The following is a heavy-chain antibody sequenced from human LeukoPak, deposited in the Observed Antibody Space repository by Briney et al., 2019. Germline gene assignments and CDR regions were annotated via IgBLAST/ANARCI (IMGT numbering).Heavy chain of an antibody. D-gene: IGHD3-22*01. V-gene: IGHV4-59*01. CDR2: IYYSGST. CDR3: ARGGSSGYYFLASVDL. Sequence: SETLSLTCTVSGGSISSYYWSWIRQSPGKGLEWIGYIYYSGSTNYNPSLKSRVTISVDTSKNQFSLKLSSVTAADTAVYYCARGGSSGYYFLASVDLWGRGTLVTVSS. J-gene: IGHJ2*01. CDR1: GGSISSYY.